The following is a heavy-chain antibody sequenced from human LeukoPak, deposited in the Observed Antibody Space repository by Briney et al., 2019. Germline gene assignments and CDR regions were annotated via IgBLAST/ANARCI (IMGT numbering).Heavy chain of an antibody. CDR2: ISGSGLST. CDR1: GFTFSTYA. CDR3: ARDRQWLTDAFDI. J-gene: IGHJ3*02. Sequence: GGSLRLSCAASGFTFSTYAMSWVRQAPGKGLEWVSGISGSGLSTSYADSVKGRFTISRDNSKNTLYLQMNSLRAEDTAVYYCARDRQWLTDAFDIWGQGTMVTVSS. V-gene: IGHV3-23*01. D-gene: IGHD6-19*01.